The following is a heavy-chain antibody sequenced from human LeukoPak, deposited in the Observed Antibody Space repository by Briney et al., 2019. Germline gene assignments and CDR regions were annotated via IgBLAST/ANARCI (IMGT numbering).Heavy chain of an antibody. CDR3: ARDLDGAPDY. CDR1: GYTFTSYG. CDR2: INPNSGGT. Sequence: ASVKVSCEASGYTFTSYGISWVRQAPGQGLEWMGWINPNSGGTNYAQKFQGRVTMTRDTSISTAYMDLSRLRSDDTAVYYCARDLDGAPDYWGQGTLVTVSS. J-gene: IGHJ4*02. V-gene: IGHV1-2*02. D-gene: IGHD1-1*01.